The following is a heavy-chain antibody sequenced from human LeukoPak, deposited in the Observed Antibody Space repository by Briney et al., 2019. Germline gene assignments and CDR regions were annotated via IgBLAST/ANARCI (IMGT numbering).Heavy chain of an antibody. CDR3: AKVPPGIAARLYYFDY. CDR2: ISGSGGST. J-gene: IGHJ4*02. D-gene: IGHD6-6*01. V-gene: IGHV3-23*01. Sequence: PGGSLRLSCAASGSTFSSYAMSWVRQAPGKGLEWVSAISGSGGSTYYADSVKGRFTISRDNSKNTLYLQMNSLRAEDTAVYYCAKVPPGIAARLYYFDYWGQGTLVTVSS. CDR1: GSTFSSYA.